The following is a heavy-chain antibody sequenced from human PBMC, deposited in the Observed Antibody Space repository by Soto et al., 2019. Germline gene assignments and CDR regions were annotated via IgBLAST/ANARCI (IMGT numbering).Heavy chain of an antibody. CDR1: GYTFTGYY. Sequence: GASVKVSCKASGYTFTGYYMHWVRQAPGQGLEWMGWINPNSGGTNYAQKLQGRVTMTTDTSTSTAYMELRSLRSDDTAVYYCARDCVTGRNGPYYYYYGMDVWGQGTTVTVSS. D-gene: IGHD1-20*01. J-gene: IGHJ6*02. V-gene: IGHV1-2*02. CDR3: ARDCVTGRNGPYYYYYGMDV. CDR2: INPNSGGT.